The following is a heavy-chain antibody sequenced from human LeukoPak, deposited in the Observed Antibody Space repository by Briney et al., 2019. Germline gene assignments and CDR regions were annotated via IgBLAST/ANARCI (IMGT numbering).Heavy chain of an antibody. D-gene: IGHD3-22*01. Sequence: ASVKVSCKASGYTFTSYGISWVRQAPGQGLEWMGWISAYNGNTNYAQKFQGRVTMTRNTSISTAYMELSSLRSEDTAVYYCARIGVYYYDSSGYYLGYWGQGTLVTVSS. J-gene: IGHJ4*02. CDR3: ARIGVYYYDSSGYYLGY. CDR2: ISAYNGNT. CDR1: GYTFTSYG. V-gene: IGHV1-18*01.